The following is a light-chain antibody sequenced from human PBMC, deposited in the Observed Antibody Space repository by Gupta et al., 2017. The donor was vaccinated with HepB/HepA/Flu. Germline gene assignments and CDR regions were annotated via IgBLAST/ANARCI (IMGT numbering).Light chain of an antibody. V-gene: IGKV3-20*01. J-gene: IGKJ2*01. Sequence: EIVLTQSPGPLSLSPGERATLSCRASQSVSSSYLAWYQQKPGQAPRLLIYGASSRATGIPDRFSGSGSGTDFTLTISSLEPEDFAVYYCQQYCSSPPTFGQGTKMEIK. CDR1: QSVSSSY. CDR3: QQYCSSPPT. CDR2: GAS.